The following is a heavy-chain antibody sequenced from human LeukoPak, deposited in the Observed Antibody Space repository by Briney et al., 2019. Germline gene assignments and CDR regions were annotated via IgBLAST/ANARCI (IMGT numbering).Heavy chain of an antibody. D-gene: IGHD3-3*01. V-gene: IGHV3-21*05. CDR1: GFTFSLYA. J-gene: IGHJ4*02. CDR3: ARDTYEPGLIDF. Sequence: GGSLRLSCAASGFTFSLYAMNWVRQAPGKGLEWVSYINSGSSDKHYTESVRGRFTISRDNAKKTLYLQMNSLRAEDTAVYYCARDTYEPGLIDFWGQGTLVSVSS. CDR2: INSGSSDK.